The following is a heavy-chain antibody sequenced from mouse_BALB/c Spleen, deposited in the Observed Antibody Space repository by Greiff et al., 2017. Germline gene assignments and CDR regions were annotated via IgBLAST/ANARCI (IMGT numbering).Heavy chain of an antibody. CDR3: AKEGRGNAMDY. Sequence: VKLMESGPGLVAPSQSLSITCTVSGFSLTSYGVSWGRQPPGKGLDWLGVIWGDGSTNYHSALISRLSISKDNSKSQVFLKLNSLQTDDTATYYCAKEGRGNAMDYWGQGTSVTVSS. CDR1: GFSLTSYG. J-gene: IGHJ4*01. V-gene: IGHV2-3*01. CDR2: IWGDGST.